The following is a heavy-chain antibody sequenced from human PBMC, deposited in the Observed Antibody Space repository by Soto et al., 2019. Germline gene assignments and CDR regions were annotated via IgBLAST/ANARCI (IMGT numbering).Heavy chain of an antibody. CDR2: ISYDGSNK. Sequence: QVQLVESGGGVVQPGRSLRLSCAASGFTFSSYGMHWVRQAPGKGLEWVAVISYDGSNKYYADSVKGRFTISRDNSKNTLYLQMNSLRAEDTAVYYCAKGFVGYSSSRIDYWGQGTLVTVSS. CDR3: AKGFVGYSSSRIDY. J-gene: IGHJ4*02. V-gene: IGHV3-30*18. CDR1: GFTFSSYG. D-gene: IGHD6-6*01.